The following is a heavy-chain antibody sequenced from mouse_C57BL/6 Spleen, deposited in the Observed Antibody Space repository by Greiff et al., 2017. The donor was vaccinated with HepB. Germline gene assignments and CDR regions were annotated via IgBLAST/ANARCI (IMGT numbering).Heavy chain of an antibody. CDR1: GYTFTSYW. CDR2: IDPNSGGT. V-gene: IGHV1-72*01. J-gene: IGHJ3*01. Sequence: QVHVKQPGAELVKPGASVKLSCKASGYTFTSYWMHWVKQRPGRGLEWIGRIDPNSGGTKYNEKFKSKATLTVDKPSSTAYMQLSSLTSEDSAVYYCARRGDGYYEVFAYWGQGTLVTVSA. CDR3: ARRGDGYYEVFAY. D-gene: IGHD2-3*01.